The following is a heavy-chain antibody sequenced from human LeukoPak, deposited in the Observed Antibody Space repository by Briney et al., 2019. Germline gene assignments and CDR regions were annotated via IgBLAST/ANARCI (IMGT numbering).Heavy chain of an antibody. J-gene: IGHJ4*02. D-gene: IGHD6-19*01. CDR3: ARVDSSGSGAIFDY. Sequence: ASVKVSCTASGYTFTSYGISWVRQAPGQGLEWMGWISAYNGNTNYAQKFQGRVTITADESTSTAYMELSSLRSEDTAVYYCARVDSSGSGAIFDYWGQGTLVTVSS. CDR2: ISAYNGNT. CDR1: GYTFTSYG. V-gene: IGHV1-18*01.